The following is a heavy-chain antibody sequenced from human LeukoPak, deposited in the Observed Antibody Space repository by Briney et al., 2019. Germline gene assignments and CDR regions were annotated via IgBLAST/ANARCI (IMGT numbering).Heavy chain of an antibody. J-gene: IGHJ6*03. CDR2: IIPIFGTA. D-gene: IGHD5-12*01. V-gene: IGHV1-69*01. CDR1: GGTFSSYA. Sequence: SVKVSCKASGGTFSSYAISWVRQAPGQGLEWMGGIIPIFGTANYAQKFQGRVTITADESTSTAYMEPSSLRSEDTAVYYCARAITYYYYYYYMDVWGKGTTVTVSS. CDR3: ARAITYYYYYYYMDV.